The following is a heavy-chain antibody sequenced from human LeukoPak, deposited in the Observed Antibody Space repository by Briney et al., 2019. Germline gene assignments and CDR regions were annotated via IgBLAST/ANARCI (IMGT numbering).Heavy chain of an antibody. Sequence: SVKVSCKASGGTFSIYAISWVRQAPGQGLEWMGGIIPIFGTANYAQKFQGRVTITADESTSTAYMELSSLRSEDTAVYYCASLTAMGDSYFDYWGQGTLVTVSS. CDR3: ASLTAMGDSYFDY. D-gene: IGHD5-18*01. J-gene: IGHJ4*02. CDR1: GGTFSIYA. V-gene: IGHV1-69*13. CDR2: IIPIFGTA.